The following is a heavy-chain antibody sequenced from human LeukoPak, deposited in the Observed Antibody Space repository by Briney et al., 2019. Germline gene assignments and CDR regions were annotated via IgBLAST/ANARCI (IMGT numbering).Heavy chain of an antibody. CDR1: GFTFDNYA. D-gene: IGHD3-10*02. V-gene: IGHV3-23*01. CDR2: IRGGCSVT. J-gene: IGHJ3*02. CDR3: AKCSASYYNDAFDI. Sequence: PGGSLRLSCAASGFTFDNYAMNWVRQAPGKGLEWLSYIRGGCSVTRYSDSVKGRFTISRDNSKNTLYLQMNHLRAEDTAIYYCAKCSASYYNDAFDIWGRGTMVTVSS.